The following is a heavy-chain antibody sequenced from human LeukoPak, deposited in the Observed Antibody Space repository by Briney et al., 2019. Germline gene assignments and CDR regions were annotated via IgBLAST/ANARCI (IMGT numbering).Heavy chain of an antibody. Sequence: PGRSLRLSCAASGFTFSSYAMHWVRQAPGKGLEWVAVISYDGSNKYYADSVKGRFTISRDNSKNTLYLQMDSLRAGDTAVYYCARDLDGSGDYWGQGTLVTVSS. D-gene: IGHD6-19*01. CDR3: ARDLDGSGDY. CDR1: GFTFSSYA. V-gene: IGHV3-30-3*01. J-gene: IGHJ4*02. CDR2: ISYDGSNK.